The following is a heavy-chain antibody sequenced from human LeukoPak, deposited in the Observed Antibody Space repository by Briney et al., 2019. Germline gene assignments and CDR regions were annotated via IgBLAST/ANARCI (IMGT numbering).Heavy chain of an antibody. D-gene: IGHD2-2*01. J-gene: IGHJ4*02. CDR1: GFIISTNY. V-gene: IGHV3-53*01. CDR2: IYSGGNT. Sequence: GGSLRLSCAASGFIISTNYMSWVRQAPGKGLEWVSVIYSGGNTYYADSVKGRFTISRDNSKNTVYLQMNSLRAEDTAVYYCARGETSSYDYWGQGTLVTVSS. CDR3: ARGETSSYDY.